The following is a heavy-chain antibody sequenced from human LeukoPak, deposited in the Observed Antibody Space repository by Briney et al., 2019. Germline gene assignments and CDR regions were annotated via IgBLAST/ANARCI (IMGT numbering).Heavy chain of an antibody. D-gene: IGHD2-2*03. J-gene: IGHJ4*02. Sequence: PGGSLRLSCAASGFTFCYYAMHWVRQAPGKGLEFVSGISTNGGSIYYANSVKGRFTISRDNTKNTLYLQMGSLRAEDMAVYYCAKDDGCLDYLGQGTLVTVS. CDR3: AKDDGCLDY. CDR2: ISTNGGSI. CDR1: GFTFCYYA. V-gene: IGHV3-64*01.